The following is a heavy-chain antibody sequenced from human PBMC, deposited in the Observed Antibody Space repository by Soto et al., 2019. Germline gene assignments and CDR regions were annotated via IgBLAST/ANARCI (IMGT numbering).Heavy chain of an antibody. CDR3: ARIVYSSGWYQL. Sequence: QVTLKESGPVLVKPTETLTLSCTVSGFSLSNARLGVSWIRQPPGKALEWLAHIFSNDEKSYSTSLKSRLTISKDTSKRQVVLTMTNMDPVDTATYCCARIVYSSGWYQLWGQGTLVTVSS. CDR2: IFSNDEK. D-gene: IGHD6-19*01. V-gene: IGHV2-26*01. J-gene: IGHJ4*02. CDR1: GFSLSNARLG.